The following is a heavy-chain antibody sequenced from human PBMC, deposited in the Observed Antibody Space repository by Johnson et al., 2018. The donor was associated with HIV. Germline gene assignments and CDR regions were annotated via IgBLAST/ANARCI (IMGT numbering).Heavy chain of an antibody. Sequence: QVQLVESGGDVVQPGRSLRLSCAAFGFDFSTHNIHWVRQAPGKGLEWVTLISYHGSDTYYADSVQGRFTISRDNSRNMVYLEMNSLRTEDTAVYYCARGLKGAFDIWGQGTMVTVSS. CDR3: ARGLKGAFDI. V-gene: IGHV3-30*04. CDR2: ISYHGSDT. J-gene: IGHJ3*02. CDR1: GFDFSTHN.